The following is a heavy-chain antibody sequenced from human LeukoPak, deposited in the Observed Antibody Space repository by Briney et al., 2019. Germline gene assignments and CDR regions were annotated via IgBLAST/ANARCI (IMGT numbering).Heavy chain of an antibody. D-gene: IGHD3-10*01. J-gene: IGHJ6*03. V-gene: IGHV3-7*01. Sequence: GGSLRLSCAASGFPFSDYWMSWVRQAPGKGLEWVANIKKDGSEKNYVDSVKGRFTISRDNAKNSLYLQMNSLRAEDTAVYYCAREERGWSYYMDVWGEGTTVTVSS. CDR2: IKKDGSEK. CDR1: GFPFSDYW. CDR3: AREERGWSYYMDV.